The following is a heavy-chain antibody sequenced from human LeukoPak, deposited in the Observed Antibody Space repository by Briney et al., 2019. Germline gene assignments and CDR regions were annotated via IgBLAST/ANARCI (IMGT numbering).Heavy chain of an antibody. CDR1: GFTFSSYE. CDR2: ICSRGSYI. Sequence: GGSLRLSCAASGFTFSSYEMNWVRQAPGMGLEWVSYICSRGSYIYYAESVKGRFTISRDNAKNSLYLQMNSLRAEDTAVYYCARDLYYFGSGSYVPGLPDSWGQGTLITVSS. V-gene: IGHV3-48*03. J-gene: IGHJ4*02. CDR3: ARDLYYFGSGSYVPGLPDS. D-gene: IGHD3-10*01.